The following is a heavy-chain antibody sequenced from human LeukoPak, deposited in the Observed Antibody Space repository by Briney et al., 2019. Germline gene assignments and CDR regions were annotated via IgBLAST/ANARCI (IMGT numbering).Heavy chain of an antibody. CDR2: IYAGETI. V-gene: IGHV3-66*01. CDR3: ARVIRGINNNFDY. J-gene: IGHJ4*02. Sequence: PGGSLRLSCVVSGFNVNNNYVSWVRQAPGKGLEWVSVIYAGETIKYADSVKGRFTISRDNAKNSLYLQMNSLRAEDTAVYYCARVIRGINNNFDYWGQGTLVTVSS. CDR1: GFNVNNNY. D-gene: IGHD3-10*01.